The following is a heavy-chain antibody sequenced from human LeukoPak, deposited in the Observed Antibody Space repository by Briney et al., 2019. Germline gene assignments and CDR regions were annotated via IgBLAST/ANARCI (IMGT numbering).Heavy chain of an antibody. CDR1: CGSFSGYY. J-gene: IGHJ4*02. CDR2: ISYSGST. V-gene: IGHV4-59*01. Sequence: SETLSLTCAVYCGSFSGYYWSWIRQPPGKGLEWIGYISYSGSTNYNPSLKSRVTISVDTSKNQFSLKLNSVTAADTAIYFCARSGDYSGAYWGQGSLVTVSS. CDR3: ARSGDYSGAY. D-gene: IGHD2-21*02.